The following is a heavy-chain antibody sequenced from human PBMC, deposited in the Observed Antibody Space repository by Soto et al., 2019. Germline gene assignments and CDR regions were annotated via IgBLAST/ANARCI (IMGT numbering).Heavy chain of an antibody. Sequence: GGSLRLSCAASGFTFSTHAMHWVRQAPGKGLECVAIVSFDGSNKYYADSVKGRFTISRDNSKNTLYLQMNSLRAEDTAICYCAKKLAYCGTWYYFDYWGQGTLVTVSS. V-gene: IGHV3-30-3*02. D-gene: IGHD2-8*02. CDR3: AKKLAYCGTWYYFDY. J-gene: IGHJ4*02. CDR1: GFTFSTHA. CDR2: VSFDGSNK.